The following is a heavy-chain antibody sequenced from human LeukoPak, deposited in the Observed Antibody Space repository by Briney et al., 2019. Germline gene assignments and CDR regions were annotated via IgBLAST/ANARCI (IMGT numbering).Heavy chain of an antibody. J-gene: IGHJ4*02. V-gene: IGHV4-39*01. CDR2: IYYSGTT. CDR3: ARHPLKPVASSYFDY. D-gene: IGHD5-12*01. Sequence: SETLSLTCTVSGGSISSNNCYWGWIRQPPGKGLGWIGSIYYSGTTYYNPSLKSRVTISVDTSKNQFSLKLSSVTAADTAVYYCARHPLKPVASSYFDYWGQGTLVTVSS. CDR1: GGSISSNNCY.